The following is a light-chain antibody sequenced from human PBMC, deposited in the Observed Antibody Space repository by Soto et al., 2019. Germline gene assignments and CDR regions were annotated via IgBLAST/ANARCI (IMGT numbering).Light chain of an antibody. J-gene: IGKJ4*01. CDR1: QSVTSF. V-gene: IGKV3-11*01. Sequence: EIVLTQSPVTLSLSPGERATLSCRASQSVTSFLAWYQQKPGQAPRLLIYDVSHRATGIPARFSGSGSGTDFTLTISSLEPEVFAVYYCQQRSNWPLTFGGGTKVEIK. CDR2: DVS. CDR3: QQRSNWPLT.